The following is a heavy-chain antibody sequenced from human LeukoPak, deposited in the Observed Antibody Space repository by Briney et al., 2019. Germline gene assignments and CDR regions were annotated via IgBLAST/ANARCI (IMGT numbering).Heavy chain of an antibody. J-gene: IGHJ5*02. D-gene: IGHD1-26*01. CDR3: VKDGRRDNTSRFAP. CDR1: AFTFSSYA. V-gene: IGHV3-64D*06. CDR2: MSSNVGST. Sequence: PGGSLRLSCSPSAFTFSSYAMHCVRQPPGKGLEYVSAMSSNVGSTYYADSVEGRFTISRDNSKNTLYLQMSSLRPENTAVYYSVKDGRRDNTSRFAPWGQGTLVTVS.